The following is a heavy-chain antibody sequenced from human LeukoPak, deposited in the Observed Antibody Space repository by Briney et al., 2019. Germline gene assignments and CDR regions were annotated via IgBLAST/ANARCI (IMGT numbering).Heavy chain of an antibody. D-gene: IGHD6-19*01. CDR2: IYRSGAT. J-gene: IGHJ4*02. Sequence: SETLSLTCAVSGGSISSTNWWSWVRQPPGEGLEWIGEIYRSGATNYKPSLKSRVTISLDKSRNHFSLKLTSVTAADSAVYYCARRSPYSTGWSSYFDYWGQGALVTVSS. V-gene: IGHV4-4*02. CDR3: ARRSPYSTGWSSYFDY. CDR1: GGSISSTNW.